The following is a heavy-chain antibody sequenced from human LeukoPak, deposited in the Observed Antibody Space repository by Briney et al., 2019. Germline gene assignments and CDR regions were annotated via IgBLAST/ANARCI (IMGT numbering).Heavy chain of an antibody. J-gene: IGHJ4*02. CDR2: ISTTGGST. Sequence: PGGTLRLSCAASGFTFSSYGMSWVRQAPGKGLEWVSAISTTGGSTYYADSVRGRFTISRDNSKNTVFLQMNSLRAEDSAVYYCAKDYEVGSIDYWGQGTLVTVSS. CDR1: GFTFSSYG. V-gene: IGHV3-23*01. CDR3: AKDYEVGSIDY. D-gene: IGHD3-16*01.